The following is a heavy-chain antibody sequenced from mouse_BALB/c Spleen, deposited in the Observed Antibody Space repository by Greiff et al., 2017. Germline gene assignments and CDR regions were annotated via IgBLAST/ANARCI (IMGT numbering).Heavy chain of an antibody. Sequence: EVQVVESGGGLVQPGGSLKLSCAASGFDFSRYWMSWVRQAPGKGLEWIGEINPDSSTINYTPSLKDKFIISRDNAKNTLYLQMSKVRSEDTALYYCARLVGRYYYAMDYWGQGTSVTVSS. CDR1: GFDFSRYW. CDR3: ARLVGRYYYAMDY. J-gene: IGHJ4*01. D-gene: IGHD1-1*02. V-gene: IGHV4-1*02. CDR2: INPDSSTI.